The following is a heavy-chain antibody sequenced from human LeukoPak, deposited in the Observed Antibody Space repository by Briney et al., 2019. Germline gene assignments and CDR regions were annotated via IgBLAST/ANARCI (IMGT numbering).Heavy chain of an antibody. CDR3: AREANYYDSSGYSPPTLDF. V-gene: IGHV3-23*01. J-gene: IGHJ4*02. Sequence: PGGSLRLSCAASGFTFSSYVMSWVRQALGKRLEWVSAISGSGRDTYYADSVTGRFIISRENSKDTLFLQINSLGADDTAVYYCAREANYYDSSGYSPPTLDFWGQGTLVTVSS. D-gene: IGHD3-22*01. CDR1: GFTFSSYV. CDR2: ISGSGRDT.